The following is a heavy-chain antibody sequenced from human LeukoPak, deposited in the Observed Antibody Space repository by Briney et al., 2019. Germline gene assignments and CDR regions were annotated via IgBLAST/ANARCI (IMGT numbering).Heavy chain of an antibody. CDR3: AGGAYGSGSYAKWFDP. D-gene: IGHD3-10*01. CDR2: IYSSGTT. CDR1: RGSITSDLYY. Sequence: SQTLSLTCTVSRGSITSDLYYWSWIRQPAGKGLAWIGRIYSSGTTNYNPSLKSRVTISIERSKNQVSLMLNSVTAADTAVYYCAGGAYGSGSYAKWFDPWGQGTLVIVSS. V-gene: IGHV4-61*02. J-gene: IGHJ5*02.